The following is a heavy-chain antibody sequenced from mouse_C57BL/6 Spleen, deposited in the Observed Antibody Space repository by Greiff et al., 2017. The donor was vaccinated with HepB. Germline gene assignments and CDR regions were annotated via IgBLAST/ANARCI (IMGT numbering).Heavy chain of an antibody. CDR1: GYTFTDYN. J-gene: IGHJ2*01. D-gene: IGHD2-1*01. CDR2: INPNNGGT. V-gene: IGHV1-18*01. Sequence: EVQLQQSGPELGKPGASVKIRCRASGYTFTDYNMDGVKQSHGKSLEWIGDINPNNGGTIYNQKFKGKATLTVDKSSSTAYMELRSLTSEDTAVYYCASSRDLLPRSFDHSGERTPPIVSS. CDR3: ASSRDLLPRSFDH.